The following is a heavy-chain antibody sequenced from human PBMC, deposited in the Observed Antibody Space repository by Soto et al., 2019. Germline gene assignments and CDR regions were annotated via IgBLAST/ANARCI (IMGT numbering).Heavy chain of an antibody. Sequence: GESLKISCQGSGYSFTTFWIGWVRQMPGKGLEWMGVIYPGDSDTRYSPSFQGQVTMSVDKSISTAYLQWSFLKASDTATYYCARSGRNAYYNMDVWGQGTTVTVSS. CDR2: IYPGDSDT. D-gene: IGHD1-26*01. V-gene: IGHV5-51*01. J-gene: IGHJ6*02. CDR3: ARSGRNAYYNMDV. CDR1: GYSFTTFW.